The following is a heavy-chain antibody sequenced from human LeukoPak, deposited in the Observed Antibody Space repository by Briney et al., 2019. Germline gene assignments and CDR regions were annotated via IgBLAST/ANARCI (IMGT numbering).Heavy chain of an antibody. CDR3: ARGSNEHAAALDP. Sequence: GGSLRLSCVTSEFNFGSYGMHWVRQAPDKGLEWVAFIFYDGSNKFYEDSVKGRFTIYRDNPKNTVYLEMNSLRDEDTAVYYCARGSNEHAAALDPWGQGTLVIVSS. CDR1: EFNFGSYG. J-gene: IGHJ5*02. CDR2: IFYDGSNK. V-gene: IGHV3-33*01. D-gene: IGHD1-1*01.